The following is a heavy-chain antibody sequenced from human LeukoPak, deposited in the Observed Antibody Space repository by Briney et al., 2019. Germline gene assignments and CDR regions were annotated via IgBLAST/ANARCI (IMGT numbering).Heavy chain of an antibody. CDR2: ISYDGTNK. CDR1: GFTFSDYA. V-gene: IGHV3-30*03. D-gene: IGHD2-2*01. J-gene: IGHJ4*02. CDR3: ARGDCRSTSCYQLDY. Sequence: PGTSLRLSCVTSGFTFSDYAMHWVRQTPGKGLQWVAVISYDGTNKYYADSMQGRFTISRDNSNRMLYLQMNSLRGDDTSVYYCARGDCRSTSCYQLDYWGQGTLVTVSS.